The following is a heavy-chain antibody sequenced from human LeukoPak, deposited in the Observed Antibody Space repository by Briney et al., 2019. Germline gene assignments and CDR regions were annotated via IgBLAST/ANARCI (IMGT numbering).Heavy chain of an antibody. J-gene: IGHJ4*02. D-gene: IGHD1-1*01. CDR1: GFTFSSYA. CDR3: ARAQPTGWNPDC. V-gene: IGHV3-23*01. Sequence: PGGSLRLSCAASGFTFSSYAMSWVRQAPGKGREWVSAISGSGGSTYYADSVKGRFTISRDNAKNSLYLQMNSLRAEDTAVYYCARAQPTGWNPDCWGQGTLVTVSS. CDR2: ISGSGGST.